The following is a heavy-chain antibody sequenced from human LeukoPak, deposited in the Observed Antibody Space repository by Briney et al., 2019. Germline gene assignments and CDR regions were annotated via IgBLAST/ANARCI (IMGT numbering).Heavy chain of an antibody. CDR2: ISYDGSSK. CDR3: ARGGFTGSKPFDY. D-gene: IGHD1-1*01. V-gene: IGHV3-30*04. Sequence: GRSLRLSCAASGFTFSSYAMHWVRQAPGKGLEWVAVISYDGSSKYYADSVKGRFTISRDNSKNTLYLQMNSLRAEDTAVYYCARGGFTGSKPFDYWGQGTLVTVSS. CDR1: GFTFSSYA. J-gene: IGHJ4*02.